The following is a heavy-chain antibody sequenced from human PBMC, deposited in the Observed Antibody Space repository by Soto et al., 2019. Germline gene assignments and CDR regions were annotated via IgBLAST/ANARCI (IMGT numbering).Heavy chain of an antibody. Sequence: ALNFSSKAYGSPFPMAGISWVRQAPGQGLEWMGWISAYNGNTNYAQKLQGRVTMTTDTSTSTAYMELRSLRPDDTALYYCARGIVATIRPVDYWGQGTLVTVSS. D-gene: IGHD5-12*01. CDR2: ISAYNGNT. V-gene: IGHV1-18*04. J-gene: IGHJ4*02. CDR1: GSPFPMAG. CDR3: ARGIVATIRPVDY.